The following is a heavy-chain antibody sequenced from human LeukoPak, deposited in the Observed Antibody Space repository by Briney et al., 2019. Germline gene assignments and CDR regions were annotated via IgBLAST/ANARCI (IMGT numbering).Heavy chain of an antibody. CDR3: ARQKRAAAGSFDI. CDR2: IYDSGTT. V-gene: IGHV4-59*01. CDR1: GGSFGNYY. J-gene: IGHJ3*02. Sequence: SETLSLTCTVSGGSFGNYYWSWIRQPPGKGLEWIGYIYDSGTTNYNPSLKSRATISVDMSKNQFSLKLSSVTAADTAVYYCARQKRAAAGSFDIWGQGTMVTVSS. D-gene: IGHD6-13*01.